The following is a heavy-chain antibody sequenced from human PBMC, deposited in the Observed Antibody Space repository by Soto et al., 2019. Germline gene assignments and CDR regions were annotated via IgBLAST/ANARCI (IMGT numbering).Heavy chain of an antibody. Sequence: QVQLVESGGGVVQPGRSLRLSCAASGFTFSSYGMHWVRQAPGKGLEWVAVIWYDGSNKYYADSVKGRFTISRDNSKNTLYLQMNSLRAEDTAVYYCARDYGEAYFDYWGQGTLVTVSS. D-gene: IGHD3-16*01. CDR1: GFTFSSYG. CDR2: IWYDGSNK. V-gene: IGHV3-33*01. J-gene: IGHJ4*02. CDR3: ARDYGEAYFDY.